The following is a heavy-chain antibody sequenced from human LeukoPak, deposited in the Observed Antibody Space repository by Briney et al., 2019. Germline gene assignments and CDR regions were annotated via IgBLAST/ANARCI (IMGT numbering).Heavy chain of an antibody. CDR1: GFTFSSNY. Sequence: GGSLRLSCAASGFTFSSNYMSWVRQAPGKGLEWVSVIYSGGSTSYADSVKGRFTTSRDNSKNTLYLQMNSLRAEDTAVYYCASDYHWGTFDYWGQGTLVTVSS. CDR2: IYSGGST. V-gene: IGHV3-53*01. D-gene: IGHD7-27*01. J-gene: IGHJ4*02. CDR3: ASDYHWGTFDY.